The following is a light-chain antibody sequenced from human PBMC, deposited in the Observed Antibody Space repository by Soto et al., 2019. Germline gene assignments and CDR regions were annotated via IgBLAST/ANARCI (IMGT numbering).Light chain of an antibody. CDR3: QQYGTSPPLT. J-gene: IGKJ4*01. V-gene: IGKV3-20*01. CDR2: GAS. CDR1: QSVRSNY. Sequence: EIVLTQSPGTLSLSPGDRATLSCRASQSVRSNYLAWYQQKPGQAPRLLLYGASSRATGIPDRFSGSGSGTDFTLTISRLEPEDFALYDCQQYGTSPPLTFGGGTKVEIK.